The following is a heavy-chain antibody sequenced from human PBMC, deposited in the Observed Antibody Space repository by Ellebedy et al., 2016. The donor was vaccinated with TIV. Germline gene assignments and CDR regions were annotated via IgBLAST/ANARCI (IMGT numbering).Heavy chain of an antibody. CDR1: GYTFSSNY. J-gene: IGHJ4*02. CDR3: ARRSSAYALDY. D-gene: IGHD5-12*01. V-gene: IGHV1-46*01. CDR2: TDPSGGST. Sequence: AASVQVSCKASGYTFSSNYMHWVRQAPGQGLEWMGITDPSGGSTNYAQKFQGRVTMTRDTSTSTVSMELSSLRSEDTAVYYCARRSSAYALDYWGQGTLVTVSS.